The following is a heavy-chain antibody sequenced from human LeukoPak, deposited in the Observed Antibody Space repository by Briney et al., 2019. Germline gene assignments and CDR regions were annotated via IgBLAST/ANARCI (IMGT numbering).Heavy chain of an antibody. D-gene: IGHD2-15*01. J-gene: IGHJ4*02. Sequence: SQTLSLTCAISGDSVSSNSAAWNWIRQSPSRGLEWLGRTYYKSKWYSDFAISVKSRITINPDTSKNQFSLQLNSVTPEDTAVYYCARDWCSGGTCYHFFDSWGQGTLVTVSS. V-gene: IGHV6-1*01. CDR1: GDSVSSNSAA. CDR3: ARDWCSGGTCYHFFDS. CDR2: TYYKSKWYS.